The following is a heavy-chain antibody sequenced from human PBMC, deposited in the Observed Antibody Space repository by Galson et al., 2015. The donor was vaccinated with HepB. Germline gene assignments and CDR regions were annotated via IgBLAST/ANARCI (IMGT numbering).Heavy chain of an antibody. CDR2: IYYSGST. Sequence: ETLSLTCTVSGGSISSSSYYWGWIRQPPGKGLEWIGSIYYSGSTYYNPSLKSRVTISVDTSKNQFSLKLSSVTAADTAVYYCARHVSMVRGSSEYLDYWGQGTLVTVSS. CDR3: ARHVSMVRGSSEYLDY. CDR1: GGSISSSSYY. J-gene: IGHJ4*02. V-gene: IGHV4-39*01. D-gene: IGHD3-10*01.